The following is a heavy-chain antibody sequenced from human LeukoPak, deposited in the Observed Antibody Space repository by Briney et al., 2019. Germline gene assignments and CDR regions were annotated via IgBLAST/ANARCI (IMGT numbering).Heavy chain of an antibody. CDR2: IYSGGST. CDR1: GFTFSSYA. D-gene: IGHD3-22*01. J-gene: IGHJ4*02. Sequence: GGSLRLSCAASGFTFSSYAMSWVRQAPGKGQEWVSVIYSGGSTYYADSVKGRFTISRDNSKNTLYLQMNSLRAEDTAVYYCATNYYDSSGYSYYFDYWGQGTLVTVSS. CDR3: ATNYYDSSGYSYYFDY. V-gene: IGHV3-66*01.